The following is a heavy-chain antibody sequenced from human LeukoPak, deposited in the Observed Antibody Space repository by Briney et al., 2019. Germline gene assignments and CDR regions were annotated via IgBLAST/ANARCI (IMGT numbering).Heavy chain of an antibody. V-gene: IGHV3-7*05. D-gene: IGHD3-22*01. J-gene: IGHJ4*02. CDR3: GKGNYYDSSGYYTTY. CDR2: IKQDGSEK. CDR1: EFTFSSYW. Sequence: GGSLRLSCAASEFTFSSYWMSWVRQAPGKGLEWVANIKQDGSEKYYVDSVKGRFTISRDNSKNSLYLQMNSLRTEDTALYYCGKGNYYDSSGYYTTYWGQGTLVTVSS.